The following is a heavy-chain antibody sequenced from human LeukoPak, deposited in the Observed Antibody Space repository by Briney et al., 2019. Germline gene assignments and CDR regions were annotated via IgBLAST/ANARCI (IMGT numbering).Heavy chain of an antibody. CDR2: ISSSSSHI. Sequence: NPGGSLRLSCAASGFTFSSYSMNWVRQAPGKGLEWVSSISSSSSHIYYADSVKGRFTISRDNAKNSLYLQMNSLRAEDTAVYYCARGGGDLGYCSSTSCYYFDYWGQGTLVTVSS. J-gene: IGHJ4*02. CDR1: GFTFSSYS. CDR3: ARGGGDLGYCSSTSCYYFDY. V-gene: IGHV3-21*01. D-gene: IGHD2-2*01.